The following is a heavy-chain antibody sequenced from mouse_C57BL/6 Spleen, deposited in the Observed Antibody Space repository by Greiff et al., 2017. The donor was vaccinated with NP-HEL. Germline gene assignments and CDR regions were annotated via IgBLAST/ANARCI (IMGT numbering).Heavy chain of an antibody. J-gene: IGHJ2*01. V-gene: IGHV1-52*01. CDR1: GYTFTSYW. CDR3: ARKDSSGYDY. D-gene: IGHD3-2*02. CDR2: IDPSDSET. Sequence: QVQLQQSGAELVRPGSSVKLSCKASGYTFTSYWMHWVKQRPIQGLEWIGNIDPSDSETHYNQKFKDKATLTVDKSSSTAYMQLSSLTSEDSAVYYCARKDSSGYDYWGQGTTLTVSS.